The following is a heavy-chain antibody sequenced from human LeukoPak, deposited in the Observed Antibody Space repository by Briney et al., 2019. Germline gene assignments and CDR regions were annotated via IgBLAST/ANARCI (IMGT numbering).Heavy chain of an antibody. V-gene: IGHV3-30*18. CDR3: VKGSGVYDHPVSPLVDH. Sequence: PGGSLRLSCAASGFSISYYGMHWVRQAPGKGLEWVAVTSNDGSEQNYADSVKGRFTISRDNSKNTVYLQMNSLRPEDTSVYYCVKGSGVYDHPVSPLVDHWGQGTLVIVSS. J-gene: IGHJ4*02. D-gene: IGHD5/OR15-5a*01. CDR1: GFSISYYG. CDR2: TSNDGSEQ.